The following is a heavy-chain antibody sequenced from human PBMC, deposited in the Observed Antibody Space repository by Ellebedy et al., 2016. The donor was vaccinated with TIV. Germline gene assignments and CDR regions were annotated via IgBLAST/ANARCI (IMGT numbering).Heavy chain of an antibody. V-gene: IGHV4-39*01. D-gene: IGHD2-2*01. Sequence: GSLRLSXTVSGDSISSSGYYWGWIRQPPGKGLEWLGSLYYGGSIYYNPSLKSRVTISVDTSKNQFSLRLNSVTAADTAIYYCARLHCSSTDPRLNWFDPWGQGTLVTVSS. J-gene: IGHJ5*02. CDR2: LYYGGSI. CDR1: GDSISSSGYY. CDR3: ARLHCSSTDPRLNWFDP.